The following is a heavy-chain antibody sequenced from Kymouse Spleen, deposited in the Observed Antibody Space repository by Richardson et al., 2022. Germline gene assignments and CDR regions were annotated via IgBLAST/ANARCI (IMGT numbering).Heavy chain of an antibody. CDR3: ARLYSSGWYWYFDL. CDR1: GGSISSSSYY. Sequence: QLQLQESGPGLVKPSETLSLTCTVSGGSISSSSYYWGWIRQPPGKGLEWIGSIYYSGSTYYNPSLKSRVTISVDTSKNQFSLKLSSVTAADTAVYYCARLYSSGWYWYFDLWGRGTLVTVSS. V-gene: IGHV4-39*01. J-gene: IGHJ2*01. D-gene: IGHD6-19*01. CDR2: IYYSGST.